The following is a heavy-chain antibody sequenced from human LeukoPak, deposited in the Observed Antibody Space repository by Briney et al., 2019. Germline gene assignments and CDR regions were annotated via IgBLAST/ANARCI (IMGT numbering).Heavy chain of an antibody. Sequence: PSETLSLTCTVSGDFISSYYWSWIRQPAGKGLEWIGRIYTSGSTNYNPSLKSRVTMSVDTSKNELSLKLRSVIAADTAVYYCARDRGGIEAFDIWGQGTMVTVSS. V-gene: IGHV4-4*07. CDR1: GDFISSYY. D-gene: IGHD3-10*01. CDR3: ARDRGGIEAFDI. J-gene: IGHJ3*02. CDR2: IYTSGST.